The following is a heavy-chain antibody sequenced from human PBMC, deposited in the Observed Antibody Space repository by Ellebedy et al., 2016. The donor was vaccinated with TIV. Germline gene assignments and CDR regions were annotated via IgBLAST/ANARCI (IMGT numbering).Heavy chain of an antibody. CDR1: GYSFTSYW. CDR2: IDPSDSYT. J-gene: IGHJ6*02. CDR3: ARGGAYVDTAMVNDERFYYYYYGMDV. D-gene: IGHD5-18*01. Sequence: GESLKISCKGSGYSFTSYWISWVRQMPGKGLEWMGRIDPSDSYTNYSPSLQGHVTISADKSISTAYLQWSSLKASDTAMYYCARGGAYVDTAMVNDERFYYYYYGMDVWGQGTTVTVSS. V-gene: IGHV5-10-1*01.